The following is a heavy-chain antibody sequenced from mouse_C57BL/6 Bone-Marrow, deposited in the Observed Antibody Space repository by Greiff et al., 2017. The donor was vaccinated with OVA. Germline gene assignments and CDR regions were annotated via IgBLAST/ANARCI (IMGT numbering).Heavy chain of an antibody. J-gene: IGHJ2*01. CDR2: IYIGDGYT. Sequence: EVKLVESGAELVRPGSSVKMSCKTSGYTFTSYGINWVKQRPGQGLEWIGYIYIGDGYTEYNEKFKGKATLTSDTSSSTAYMQLSSLTSEDTAIYFCARWIYDGYYYFDYWGQGTTLTVSS. CDR1: GYTFTSYG. CDR3: ARWIYDGYYYFDY. D-gene: IGHD2-3*01. V-gene: IGHV1-58*01.